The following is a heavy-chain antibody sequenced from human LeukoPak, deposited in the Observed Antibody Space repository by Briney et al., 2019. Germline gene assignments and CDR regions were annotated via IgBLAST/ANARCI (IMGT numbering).Heavy chain of an antibody. CDR1: GFTVSGKS. Sequence: GGSLRLSCAASGFTVSGKSMSWDRQAPGKGLEWVSVIYSGGNTYYADSVKGRFTISRDNSKNTMYLQMNSLRAEDTSVYYCARVDSSGYYKNYFDYWGQGTLVTVSS. CDR3: ARVDSSGYYKNYFDY. J-gene: IGHJ4*02. CDR2: IYSGGNT. D-gene: IGHD3-22*01. V-gene: IGHV3-53*01.